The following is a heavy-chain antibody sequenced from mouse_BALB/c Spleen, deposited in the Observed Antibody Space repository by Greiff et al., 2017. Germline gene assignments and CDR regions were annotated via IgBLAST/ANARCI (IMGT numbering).Heavy chain of an antibody. CDR3: ARRGVDWYFDV. J-gene: IGHJ1*01. D-gene: IGHD1-1*01. Sequence: QVHVKQSGAELAKPGASVKMSCKASGYTFTSYWMHWVKQRPGQGLEWIGYINPSTGYTEYNQKFKDKATLTADKSSSTAYMQLSSLTSEDSAVYYCARRGVDWYFDVWGAGTTVTVSS. CDR2: INPSTGYT. V-gene: IGHV1-7*01. CDR1: GYTFTSYW.